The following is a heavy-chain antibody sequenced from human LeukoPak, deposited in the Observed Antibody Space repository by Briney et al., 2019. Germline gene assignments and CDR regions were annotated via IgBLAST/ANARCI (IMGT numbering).Heavy chain of an antibody. D-gene: IGHD6-19*01. Sequence: SAKVSCKASGGTFSSYAISWVRQAPGQGLEWMGGIIPIFGTANYAQKFQGRVTITADESTSTAYMELSSLRSEDTAVYYCASPGRSSGWYDLGYFDYWGQGTLVTVSS. CDR1: GGTFSSYA. V-gene: IGHV1-69*13. CDR2: IIPIFGTA. CDR3: ASPGRSSGWYDLGYFDY. J-gene: IGHJ4*02.